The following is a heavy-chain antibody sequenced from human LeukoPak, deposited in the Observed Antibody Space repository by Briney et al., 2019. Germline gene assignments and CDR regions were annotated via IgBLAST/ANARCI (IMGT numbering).Heavy chain of an antibody. V-gene: IGHV3-23*01. CDR1: GFTFSSYW. CDR2: LNNRATTT. CDR3: AKESPYASPRNYYFDY. Sequence: HPGGSLRLSCAASGFTFSSYWMSWVRQAPGKGPEWVSALNNRATTTYYADSVKGRFTISRDNSKNTLYLQMNSLRVEDTAIYYCAKESPYASPRNYYFDYWGQGTLVTVSS. J-gene: IGHJ4*02.